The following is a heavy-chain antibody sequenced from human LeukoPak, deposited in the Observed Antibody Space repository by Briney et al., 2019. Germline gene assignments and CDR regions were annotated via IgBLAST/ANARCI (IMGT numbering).Heavy chain of an antibody. V-gene: IGHV3-23*01. CDR2: ISGSGGST. CDR3: ARVQPDYYDSSGYQAYYFDY. J-gene: IGHJ4*02. CDR1: GFTFSSYA. Sequence: PGGSLRLSCAASGFTFSSYAMSWVRQAPGKGLEWVSAISGSGGSTYYADSVKGRFTISRDNSKNTLYLQMNSLRAEDTAVYYCARVQPDYYDSSGYQAYYFDYWGQGTLVTVSS. D-gene: IGHD3-22*01.